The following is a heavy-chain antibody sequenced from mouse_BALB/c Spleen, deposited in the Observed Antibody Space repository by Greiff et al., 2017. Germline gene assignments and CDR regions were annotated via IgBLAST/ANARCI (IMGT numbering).Heavy chain of an antibody. D-gene: IGHD1-1*01. CDR1: GFTFSSYG. J-gene: IGHJ4*01. CDR3: ARHTDYVYAMDY. CDR2: ISSGGSYT. V-gene: IGHV5-6*03. Sequence: EVKLMESGGGLVQPGGSLKLSCAASGFTFSSYGMSWVRQTPDKRLEWVATISSGGSYTYYPDSVKGRFTISRDNAKNTLYLQMSSLKSEDTAMYYCARHTDYVYAMDYWGQGTSVTVSS.